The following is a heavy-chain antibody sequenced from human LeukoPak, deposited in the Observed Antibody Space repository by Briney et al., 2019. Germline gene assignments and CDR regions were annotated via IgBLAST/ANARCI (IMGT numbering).Heavy chain of an antibody. CDR2: IYYSGST. CDR3: ARGPGYCTGGSCGHFDS. Sequence: SETLSLTCTVSGVSVSSASNYWSWIRQAPGKGLEWIGFIYYSGSTSYNLSLKSRVTISLESSKNQFSLKLSSVAAADTAVYYCARGPGYCTGGSCGHFDSWGQGTLVTVST. CDR1: GVSVSSASNY. J-gene: IGHJ4*02. V-gene: IGHV4-61*01. D-gene: IGHD2-15*01.